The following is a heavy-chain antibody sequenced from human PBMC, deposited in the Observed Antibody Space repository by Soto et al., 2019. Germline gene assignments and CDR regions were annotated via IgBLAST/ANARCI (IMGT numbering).Heavy chain of an antibody. J-gene: IGHJ3*02. Sequence: PSETLSLTCTVSGGSISSSSYYWGWIRQPPGKGLEWIGSFYYSGSTYYNPSLKSRVTISVDTSKNQFSLKLSSVTAADTAVYYCARQIRLGEDYSAFDIWGQGTMVTVSS. CDR1: GGSISSSSYY. CDR2: FYYSGST. D-gene: IGHD2-15*01. V-gene: IGHV4-39*01. CDR3: ARQIRLGEDYSAFDI.